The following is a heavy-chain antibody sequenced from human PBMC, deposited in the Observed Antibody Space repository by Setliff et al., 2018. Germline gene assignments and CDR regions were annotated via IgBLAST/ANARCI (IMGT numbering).Heavy chain of an antibody. CDR3: SRLVRYCTTTTCQRASGAEL. CDR1: GYTFTSYG. J-gene: IGHJ4*02. V-gene: IGHV1-18*01. Sequence: RASVKVSCKASGYTFTSYGFTWVRQAPGQGLEWMGWISAYTGNTNYAQKLQGRVTMTTDTSTSTAYMELRGLTSDDTGVYFCSRLVRYCTTTTCQRASGAELWGQGTLVTVSS. D-gene: IGHD2-8*01. CDR2: ISAYTGNT.